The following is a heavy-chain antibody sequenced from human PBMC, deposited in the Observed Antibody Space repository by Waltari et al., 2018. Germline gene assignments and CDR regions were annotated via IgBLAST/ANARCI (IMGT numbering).Heavy chain of an antibody. V-gene: IGHV3-72*01. CDR1: GFTFSEHY. CDR2: STNKAASYTT. CDR3: VRGKKDFDY. Sequence: EVQLVESGGGLVQPGGSLRLSCVISGFTFSEHYMDWVRQTPGMVLVWVGRSTNKAASYTTIYASSVKGRFSVSRDDSKNSLYLQMDSLKTEDTAVYYCVRGKKDFDYWGQGALVIVSS. J-gene: IGHJ4*02.